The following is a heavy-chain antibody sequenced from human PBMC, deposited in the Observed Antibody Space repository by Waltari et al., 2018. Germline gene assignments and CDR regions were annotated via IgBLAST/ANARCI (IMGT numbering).Heavy chain of an antibody. D-gene: IGHD3-22*01. CDR1: GGTFSSYA. V-gene: IGHV1-69*13. J-gene: IGHJ4*02. Sequence: QVQLVQSGAEVKKPGSSVKVSCKASGGTFSSYAISWVRQAPGQGLEWMGGIIPIFGTANYGRKLQGRVTITADESTSTAYMELSSLRSEDTAVYYCAKHKANYYDSSGYEYYFDYWGQGTLVTVSS. CDR2: IIPIFGTA. CDR3: AKHKANYYDSSGYEYYFDY.